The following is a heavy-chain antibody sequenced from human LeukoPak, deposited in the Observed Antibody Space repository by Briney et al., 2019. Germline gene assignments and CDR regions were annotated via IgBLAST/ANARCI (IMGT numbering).Heavy chain of an antibody. CDR3: AIPRGGYYRNYYGMDV. V-gene: IGHV4-34*01. CDR1: GGSISSYY. D-gene: IGHD3-3*01. Sequence: SETLSLTCTVSGGSISSYYWSWIRQPPGKGLEWIGEINHSGSTNYNPSLKSRVTISVDTSKNQFSLKLSSVTAADTAVYYCAIPRGGYYRNYYGMDVWGQGTTVTVSS. CDR2: INHSGST. J-gene: IGHJ6*02.